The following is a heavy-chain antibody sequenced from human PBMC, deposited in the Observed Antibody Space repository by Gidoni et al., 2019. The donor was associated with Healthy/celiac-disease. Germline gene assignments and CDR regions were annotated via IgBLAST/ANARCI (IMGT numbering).Heavy chain of an antibody. CDR1: GGSIISSSYY. CDR3: ARNQGSGFDY. V-gene: IGHV4-39*01. CDR2: NYYSGST. D-gene: IGHD6-19*01. Sequence: QLQLQESGPGLVKPSETLSLTFTVSGGSIISSSYYWGWIRQPPGKGLEWIGSNYYSGSTYYNQSRKSRVTISVDKSKNQFSLKLSSVTAADTAVYYCARNQGSGFDYWGQGTLVTVSS. J-gene: IGHJ4*02.